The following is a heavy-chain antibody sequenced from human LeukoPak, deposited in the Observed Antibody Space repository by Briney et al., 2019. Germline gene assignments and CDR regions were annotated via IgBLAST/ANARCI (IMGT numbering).Heavy chain of an antibody. V-gene: IGHV3-30*03. CDR1: GFSFSKYA. D-gene: IGHD3-10*01. J-gene: IGHJ3*01. CDR2: VSHDGSKK. CDR3: VRGDGVWFGDFSPFFDL. Sequence: GGSLRLSCEASGFSFSKYAVHWLRQSPGKGLEWVALVSHDGSKKDYVDSVRGRFTISRDNSKNTLFLQMSSLRAEDTAVYYCVRGDGVWFGDFSPFFDLWGQGTLVTVSS.